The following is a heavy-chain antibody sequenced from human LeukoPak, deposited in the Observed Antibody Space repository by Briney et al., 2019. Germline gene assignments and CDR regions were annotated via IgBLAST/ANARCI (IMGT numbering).Heavy chain of an antibody. Sequence: ASVKVSCKASGYTFTGYYMHWVRQAPGQGLEWMGWINPNSGGTNYAQKFQGRVTMTRDTSISTAYMELSRLRSDDTAMYYCTQYFDSINWLDPWGQGTLVTVSS. CDR1: GYTFTGYY. J-gene: IGHJ5*02. CDR2: INPNSGGT. CDR3: TQYFDSINWLDP. D-gene: IGHD3-9*01. V-gene: IGHV1-2*02.